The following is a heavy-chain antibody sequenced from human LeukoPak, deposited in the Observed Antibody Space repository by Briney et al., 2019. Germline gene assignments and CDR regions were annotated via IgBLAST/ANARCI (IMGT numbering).Heavy chain of an antibody. V-gene: IGHV3-23*01. Sequence: GGSLRLSCAASGFTFSSYAMSWVRQAPGKGLEWVSAISGSGGYTYYADSVKGRFTISRDHSKNTLYLQMNSLIAEDTAVYFRAKEGQVGTGDNPGFFYYGMDVWGQGTTVTVS. CDR2: ISGSGGYT. D-gene: IGHD3-10*01. CDR3: AKEGQVGTGDNPGFFYYGMDV. J-gene: IGHJ6*02. CDR1: GFTFSSYA.